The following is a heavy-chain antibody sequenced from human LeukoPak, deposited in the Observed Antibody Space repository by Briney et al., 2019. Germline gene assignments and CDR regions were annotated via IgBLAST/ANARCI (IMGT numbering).Heavy chain of an antibody. J-gene: IGHJ4*02. CDR2: IKQDGSKK. CDR3: TRVGYIDEGIDY. D-gene: IGHD5-24*01. CDR1: GFPFSSYW. V-gene: IGHV3-7*04. Sequence: GGSLRLSCVASGFPFSSYWMTWVRQAPGKGLEWAANIKQDGSKKSYEDSVKGRFTISRDNAKNSLYLQMNSLRAEDTAIYYCTRVGYIDEGIDYWGQGTLVTVSS.